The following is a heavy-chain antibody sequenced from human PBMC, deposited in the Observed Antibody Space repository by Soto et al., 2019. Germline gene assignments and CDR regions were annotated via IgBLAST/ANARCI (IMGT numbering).Heavy chain of an antibody. J-gene: IGHJ4*02. CDR3: ARAAPFNYGGNSGFDC. Sequence: GALRLSCVASGFTFSSDWMHWVRKAPGKGLVCVAHIKSDGSDTKYADSVKGRFTISRDNAKNSVYLQMNSLRAEDTAVYYCARAAPFNYGGNSGFDCWGQGTLVTVSS. CDR2: IKSDGSDT. D-gene: IGHD4-17*01. CDR1: GFTFSSDW. V-gene: IGHV3-74*03.